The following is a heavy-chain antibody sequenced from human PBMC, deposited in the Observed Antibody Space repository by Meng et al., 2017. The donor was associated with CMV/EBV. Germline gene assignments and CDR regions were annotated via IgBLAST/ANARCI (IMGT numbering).Heavy chain of an antibody. CDR3: AKESLISSARGFLDY. J-gene: IGHJ4*02. CDR1: GFTFDDYA. CDR2: ISWNSGSI. D-gene: IGHD6-25*01. Sequence: SLKISCAASGFTFDDYAMHWVRQAPGKGLEWVSGISWNSGSIGYADSEKDRFTISRDNAKNSLYLQMNSLRAEDTALYYCAKESLISSARGFLDYWGQGTLVTVSS. V-gene: IGHV3-9*01.